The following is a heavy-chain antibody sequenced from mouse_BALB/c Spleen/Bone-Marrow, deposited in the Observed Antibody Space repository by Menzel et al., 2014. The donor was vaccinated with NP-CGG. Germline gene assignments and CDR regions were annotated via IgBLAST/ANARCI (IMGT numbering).Heavy chain of an antibody. J-gene: IGHJ2*01. CDR2: INPGSSTI. D-gene: IGHD1-2*01. V-gene: IGHV4-2*02. Sequence: VQLQQSGGGLVQPGGSLNLACVASGFDFGRYWMSWARQAPGNGLEWIGEINPGSSTINYSPSLKDKFIMSRDNAKNTLYLQMRKVRSEDTALYYCARLGYDGYHDNWGQGTTLTVSS. CDR3: ARLGYDGYHDN. CDR1: GFDFGRYW.